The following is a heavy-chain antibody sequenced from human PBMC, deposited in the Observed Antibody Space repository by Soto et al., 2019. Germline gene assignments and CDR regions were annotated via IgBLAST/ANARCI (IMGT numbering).Heavy chain of an antibody. Sequence: ASVKVSCKASAHTFTSYGISWVRQAPGQGLEWVGWISAYNGNSNYAQKYQGRVTMTTDTSTSTAYMELSSLRSDDTAVYYCARIADCSTTSCSFPSRLHVRGYYYYYGMDVWGQGTTVTVSS. V-gene: IGHV1-18*01. J-gene: IGHJ6*02. CDR2: ISAYNGNS. CDR1: AHTFTSYG. CDR3: ARIADCSTTSCSFPSRLHVRGYYYYYGMDV. D-gene: IGHD2-2*01.